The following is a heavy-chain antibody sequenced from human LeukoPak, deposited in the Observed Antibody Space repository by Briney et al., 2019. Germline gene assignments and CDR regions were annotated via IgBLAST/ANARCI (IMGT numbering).Heavy chain of an antibody. CDR2: ISAYNGNT. Sequence: ASVKVSCKASGYTFTSYGISWVRQAPGQGLEWMGWISAYNGNTNYAQKLQGRVTMTTDTSTSTAYMELRSLRSDDTAVYYCARGVVATISLYYMDVWGKGTTVTVSS. J-gene: IGHJ6*03. CDR1: GYTFTSYG. CDR3: ARGVVATISLYYMDV. D-gene: IGHD5-12*01. V-gene: IGHV1-18*01.